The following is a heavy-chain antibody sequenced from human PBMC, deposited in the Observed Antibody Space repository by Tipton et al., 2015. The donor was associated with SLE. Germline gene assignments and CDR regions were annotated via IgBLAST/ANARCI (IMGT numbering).Heavy chain of an antibody. V-gene: IGHV4-59*01. CDR2: ISYSGST. CDR3: ARDLGSGGAFDI. D-gene: IGHD1-26*01. CDR1: GGSISSYS. J-gene: IGHJ3*02. Sequence: TLSLTCTVSGGSISSYSWSWIRQPPGKGLQWIGYISYSGSTNYNPSLKSRVTISIDTSKNQFSLKLTSVTAADTAVYYCARDLGSGGAFDIWGQGTMVTVSS.